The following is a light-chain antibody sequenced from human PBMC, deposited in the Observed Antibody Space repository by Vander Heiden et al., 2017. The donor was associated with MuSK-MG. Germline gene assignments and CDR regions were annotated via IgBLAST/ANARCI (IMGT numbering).Light chain of an antibody. CDR1: SSDVGDYNF. J-gene: IGLJ2*01. Sequence: QSVLTQPASVSGSPGQSITISCTGTSSDVGDYNFVSWYQQHPGQAPKVMIYEVSNRPSGVSNRFSGSKSGNTASLTISGLQAEDEADYYCTSYTISSTRVFGGGTKLTVL. CDR2: EVS. V-gene: IGLV2-14*01. CDR3: TSYTISSTRV.